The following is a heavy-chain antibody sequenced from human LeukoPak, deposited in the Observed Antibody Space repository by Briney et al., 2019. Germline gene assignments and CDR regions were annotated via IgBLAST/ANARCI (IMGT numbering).Heavy chain of an antibody. CDR3: ARLGSSSLYYYYYMDV. J-gene: IGHJ6*03. CDR1: GGSFSGYY. CDR2: INHSGRT. V-gene: IGHV4-34*01. D-gene: IGHD6-6*01. Sequence: PSETLSLTCAVYGGSFSGYYWSWIRQPPGEGLEWIGEINHSGRTNYNPSLKSRVTISVDTSKNQFSLKLSSVTAADTAVYYCARLGSSSLYYYYYMDVWGKGTTVTVSS.